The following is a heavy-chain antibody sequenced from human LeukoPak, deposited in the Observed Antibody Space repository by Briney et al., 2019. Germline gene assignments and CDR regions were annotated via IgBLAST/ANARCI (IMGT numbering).Heavy chain of an antibody. V-gene: IGHV1-69*05. CDR2: IIPIFGTA. D-gene: IGHD5-12*01. CDR3: ARSGGRGYDYYYYYLDV. J-gene: IGHJ6*03. Sequence: PVKVSCKASGGTFSSYAISWVRQAPGQGLEWMGGIIPIFGTANYAQKFQGRVTITTDESTSTAYMELSSLRSEDTAVYYCARSGGRGYDYYYYYLDVWGKGTTVTVSS. CDR1: GGTFSSYA.